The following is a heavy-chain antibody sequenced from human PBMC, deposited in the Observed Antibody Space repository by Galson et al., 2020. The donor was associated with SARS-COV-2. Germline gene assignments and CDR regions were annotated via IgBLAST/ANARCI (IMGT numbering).Heavy chain of an antibody. Sequence: GGSLRLSCAASGFTFDDYAMHWVRQAPGKGLEWVSGISWNSGSIGYADSVKGRFTISRDNAKNSLYLQMNSLRAEDTALYYCAKDQSGYEGSFDYWGQGTLLTVSS. J-gene: IGHJ4*02. CDR1: GFTFDDYA. CDR2: ISWNSGSI. CDR3: AKDQSGYEGSFDY. V-gene: IGHV3-9*01. D-gene: IGHD6-25*01.